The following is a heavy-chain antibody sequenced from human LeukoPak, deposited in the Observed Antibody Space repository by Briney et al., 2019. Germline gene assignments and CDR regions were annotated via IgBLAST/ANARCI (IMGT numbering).Heavy chain of an antibody. V-gene: IGHV1-18*01. J-gene: IGHJ3*02. Sequence: GASVKVSCKASGYTFTSYGISWVRQAPGQGLEWMGWISAYNGNTNYAQKLQGRVTMTTDTSTSTAYMELRSLRSDDTAVYYCARASDTAMVKRAFDIWGQGTMVTVSS. D-gene: IGHD5-18*01. CDR1: GYTFTSYG. CDR3: ARASDTAMVKRAFDI. CDR2: ISAYNGNT.